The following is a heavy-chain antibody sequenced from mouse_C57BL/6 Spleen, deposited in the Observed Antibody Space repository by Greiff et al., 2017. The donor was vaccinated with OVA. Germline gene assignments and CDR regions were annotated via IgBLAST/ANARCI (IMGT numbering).Heavy chain of an antibody. V-gene: IGHV1-7*01. D-gene: IGHD2-4*01. Sequence: VQLQQSGAELAKPGASVKLSCKASGYTFTSYWMHWVKQRPGKGLEWIGYINPSSGYTKYNQKFKDKATLTADKSSSTAYMQLSSLTYEDSAVYYCARYPYDYDGGDYYAMDYWGQGTSVTVSS. CDR3: ARYPYDYDGGDYYAMDY. CDR2: INPSSGYT. J-gene: IGHJ4*01. CDR1: GYTFTSYW.